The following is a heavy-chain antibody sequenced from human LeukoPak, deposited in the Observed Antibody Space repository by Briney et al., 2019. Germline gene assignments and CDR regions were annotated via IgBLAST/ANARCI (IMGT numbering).Heavy chain of an antibody. J-gene: IGHJ4*02. Sequence: PGGSLRLSCAASGFTFSSYWMSWVRQAPGKGLEWLANINQDGSQTSYVDSVRGRFTASRDNAKNSLYLQMNSLRADDTAVYYCARDSSPRYSGYDWVFWGRGTLVTVSS. CDR2: INQDGSQT. CDR3: ARDSSPRYSGYDWVF. CDR1: GFTFSSYW. V-gene: IGHV3-7*01. D-gene: IGHD5-12*01.